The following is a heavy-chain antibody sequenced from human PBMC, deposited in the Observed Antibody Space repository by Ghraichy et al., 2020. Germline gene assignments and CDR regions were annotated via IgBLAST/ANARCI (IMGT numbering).Heavy chain of an antibody. Sequence: GGSLRLSCAASGFTFTNYAMSWVRQAPVKGLEWVSSISVDDGSPYSADSVNGRFTISRDDSKNTLYLQMNRLGVEDTALYYCAKDYYGSGSFSFDYWGQGALVTVSS. J-gene: IGHJ4*02. CDR1: GFTFTNYA. CDR3: AKDYYGSGSFSFDY. D-gene: IGHD3-10*01. V-gene: IGHV3-23*01. CDR2: ISVDDGSP.